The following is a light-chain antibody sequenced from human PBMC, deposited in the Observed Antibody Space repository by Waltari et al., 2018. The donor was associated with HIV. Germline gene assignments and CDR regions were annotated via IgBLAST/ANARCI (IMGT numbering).Light chain of an antibody. CDR3: LQDYDYPRT. Sequence: AIQMTQSPSSLSASVGDRVTITCRASQGIRNDLAWYQQKPGTAPKLLIYGASSLQSGVPSRFSGSGSGTDFTPTISSLQPEDFATYYCLQDYDYPRTFGHGTKVDLK. V-gene: IGKV1-6*01. J-gene: IGKJ1*01. CDR1: QGIRND. CDR2: GAS.